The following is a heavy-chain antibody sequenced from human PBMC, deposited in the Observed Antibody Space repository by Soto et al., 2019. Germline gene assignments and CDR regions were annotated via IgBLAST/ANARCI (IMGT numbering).Heavy chain of an antibody. D-gene: IGHD3-16*01. J-gene: IGHJ4*02. CDR1: AFTFSSYA. Sequence: EVQLLESGGGLVQPGGSLRLSCAASAFTFSSYAMNWVRQAPGKGLEWVSAISGSGGTTFYGDSVKGRLTISRDNSKNTLYLQMNNLRAEDTAVYYCAKSQIGAAHYGDYWGQGTLVTVSS. CDR3: AKSQIGAAHYGDY. CDR2: ISGSGGTT. V-gene: IGHV3-23*01.